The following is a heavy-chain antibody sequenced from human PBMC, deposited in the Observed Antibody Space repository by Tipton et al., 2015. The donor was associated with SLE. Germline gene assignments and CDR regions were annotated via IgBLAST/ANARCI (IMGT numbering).Heavy chain of an antibody. CDR1: GGSISSGSYY. CDR3: ARSFDAFDI. Sequence: TLSLTCTVSGGSISSGSYYWSWIRQPAGKGLEWIGRFYTSGNTNYNPSLKSRVTISVDTSKNQFSLKLSSVTAADTAVYYCARSFDAFDIWGQGTMVTVSS. V-gene: IGHV4-61*02. J-gene: IGHJ3*02. CDR2: FYTSGNT.